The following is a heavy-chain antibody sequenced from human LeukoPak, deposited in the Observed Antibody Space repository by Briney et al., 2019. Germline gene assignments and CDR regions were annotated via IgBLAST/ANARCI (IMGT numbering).Heavy chain of an antibody. CDR3: VRLDYDSSGSSWFDP. V-gene: IGHV4-38-2*02. D-gene: IGHD3-22*01. J-gene: IGHJ5*02. CDR2: IYHFGST. Sequence: SETLSLTCNVSGYSISDGYYWAWIRQPPGKGLEWIGSIYHFGSTYYNPSLQSRVTLSVDTSKNQFSLKLSSVTAADTAVYYCVRLDYDSSGSSWFDPWGQGTLVTVSS. CDR1: GYSISDGYY.